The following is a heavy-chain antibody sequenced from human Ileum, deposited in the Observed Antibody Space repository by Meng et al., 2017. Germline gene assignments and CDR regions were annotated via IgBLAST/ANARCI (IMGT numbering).Heavy chain of an antibody. CDR2: INEDGRVT. CDR3: ARINYVEDS. D-gene: IGHD3-16*01. J-gene: IGHJ4*02. CDR1: GFTFSNYW. Sequence: VESVEAGGGLVQPGGSLRRSCAASGFTFSNYWMHWVRQTPGKGLVWVSRINEDGRVTNYADSVEGRFTVSRDNAKNTLYLQMNSLRVEDTGIYYCARINYVEDSWGQGTLVTGSS. V-gene: IGHV3-74*01.